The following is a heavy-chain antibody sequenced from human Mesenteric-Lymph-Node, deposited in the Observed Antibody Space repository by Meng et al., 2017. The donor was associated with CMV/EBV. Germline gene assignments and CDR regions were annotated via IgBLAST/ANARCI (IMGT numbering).Heavy chain of an antibody. V-gene: IGHV6-1*01. CDR3: ARDRFWYFDL. J-gene: IGHJ2*01. CDR1: GDSVSRKSAA. Sequence: CAISGDSVSRKSAAWNWIRQSPSRDREWLGRTYYRSEWYSGYAASVKSRITISPDTSKNQFSLQLNSVTPEDTAVYYCARDRFWYFDLWGRGTLVTVSS. CDR2: TYYRSEWYS.